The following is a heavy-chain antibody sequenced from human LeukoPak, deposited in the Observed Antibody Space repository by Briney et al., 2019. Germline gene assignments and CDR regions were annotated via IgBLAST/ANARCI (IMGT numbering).Heavy chain of an antibody. CDR1: GFTFSSYA. V-gene: IGHV3-30*04. J-gene: IGHJ4*02. CDR3: ARARIRGKYYFDY. CDR2: ISYDGSNK. Sequence: SGGSLRLSCAASGFTFSSYAMHWVRQAPGKGLEWVAVISYDGSNKYYADSVKGRFTIPRDKSKNTLYLQMNSLRAEDTAVYYCARARIRGKYYFDYWGQGTLVTVSS. D-gene: IGHD5-18*01.